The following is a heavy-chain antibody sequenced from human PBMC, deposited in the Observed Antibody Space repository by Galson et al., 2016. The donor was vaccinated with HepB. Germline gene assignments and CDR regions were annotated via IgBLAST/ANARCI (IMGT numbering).Heavy chain of an antibody. CDR3: ARLNDDYSSSSTFDL. D-gene: IGHD6-6*01. CDR1: GGIFSNYA. V-gene: IGHV1-69*04. J-gene: IGHJ4*02. Sequence: SVKVSCKASGGIFSNYAVTWVRQAPGQGLEWMGRFLPILGVANYTQKFQGRVTITADTSTDTAYMELSSLRFEDTAVYYCARLNDDYSSSSTFDLWGQGTMVTVSS. CDR2: FLPILGVA.